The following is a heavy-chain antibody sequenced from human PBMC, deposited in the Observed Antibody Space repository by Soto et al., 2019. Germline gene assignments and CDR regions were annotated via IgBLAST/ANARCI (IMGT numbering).Heavy chain of an antibody. CDR3: ARDLGYCNSSGRFRLGFEP. Sequence: QVQLVQSGAEVKTPGASVKVSCRASGYSFRTHGISWVRQAPGQGLEWMGWISTYDDKTNFPQKYQGRITMTTDTSTSTAYMELSSLRSDNTAVYFCARDLGYCNSSGRFRLGFEPWGQGTLVTISS. J-gene: IGHJ5*02. V-gene: IGHV1-18*01. CDR1: GYSFRTHG. D-gene: IGHD2-2*01. CDR2: ISTYDDKT.